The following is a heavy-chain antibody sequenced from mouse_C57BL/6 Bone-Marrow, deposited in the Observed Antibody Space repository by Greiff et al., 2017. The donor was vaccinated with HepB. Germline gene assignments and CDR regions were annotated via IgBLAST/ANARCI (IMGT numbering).Heavy chain of an antibody. CDR1: GYSITSGYY. D-gene: IGHD1-1*01. V-gene: IGHV3-6*01. CDR2: ISYDGSN. J-gene: IGHJ2*01. Sequence: VQLKQSGPGLVKPSQSLSLTCSVTGYSITSGYYWNWIRQFPGNKLEWMGYISYDGSNNYNPSLKNRISITRDTSKNQFFLKLNSVTTEDTATYYCARVPIYDWGQGTTLTVSS. CDR3: ARVPIYD.